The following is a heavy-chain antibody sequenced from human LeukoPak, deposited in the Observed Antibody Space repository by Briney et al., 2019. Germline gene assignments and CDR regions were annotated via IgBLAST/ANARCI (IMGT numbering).Heavy chain of an antibody. V-gene: IGHV3-48*04. D-gene: IGHD1/OR15-1a*01. CDR2: ISSSSSTI. CDR3: ARLGNNPGDY. CDR1: GFTFSSYS. Sequence: GGSLRLSCAASGFTFSSYSMNWVRQAPGKGLEWVSYISSSSSTIYYADSVKGRFTISRDNAKNSLYLQMNSLRAEDTAVYYCARLGNNPGDYWGQGTLVTVSS. J-gene: IGHJ4*02.